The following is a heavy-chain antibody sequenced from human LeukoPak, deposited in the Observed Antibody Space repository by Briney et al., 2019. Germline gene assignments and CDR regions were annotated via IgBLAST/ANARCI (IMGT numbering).Heavy chain of an antibody. D-gene: IGHD2-2*01. J-gene: IGHJ3*02. CDR3: ARDSDIVVVPAAMITPRDAFDI. V-gene: IGHV4-4*07. CDR2: IYASGST. Sequence: SETLSLTCTVSGGSINSYYWSWLRQPAERGLEWIGRIYASGSTTYNPSLRSRVAISMDTPKNQFSLKLSSVTAADTAVYYCARDSDIVVVPAAMITPRDAFDIWGQGTMVTVSS. CDR1: GGSINSYY.